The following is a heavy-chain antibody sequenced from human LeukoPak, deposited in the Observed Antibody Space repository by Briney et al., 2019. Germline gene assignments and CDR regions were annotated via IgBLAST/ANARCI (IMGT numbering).Heavy chain of an antibody. CDR3: ARVLLYYYGSGSYYMGDAFDI. CDR2: IYYSGST. V-gene: IGHV4-59*01. Sequence: SETLSLTCTVSGGSISSYYWSWIRQPPGKGLEWIGYIYYSGSTNYNPSLKSRVTISVDTSKNQFSLKLSSVTAADTAVYYCARVLLYYYGSGSYYMGDAFDIWGQGKMVTVSS. CDR1: GGSISSYY. D-gene: IGHD3-10*01. J-gene: IGHJ3*02.